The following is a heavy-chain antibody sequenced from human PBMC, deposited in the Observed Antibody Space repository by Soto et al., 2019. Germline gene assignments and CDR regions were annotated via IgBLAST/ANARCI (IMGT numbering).Heavy chain of an antibody. Sequence: ASVKVSCKASGGTFSSYAISWVRQAPGQGLEWMGGIIPIFGTANYAQKFQGRVTITADESTSTAYMELSSLRSEDTAVYYCARVRNFWSGYYGSHYYYYGMDVWGQGTTVTVSS. CDR3: ARVRNFWSGYYGSHYYYYGMDV. CDR1: GGTFSSYA. J-gene: IGHJ6*02. V-gene: IGHV1-69*13. D-gene: IGHD3-3*01. CDR2: IIPIFGTA.